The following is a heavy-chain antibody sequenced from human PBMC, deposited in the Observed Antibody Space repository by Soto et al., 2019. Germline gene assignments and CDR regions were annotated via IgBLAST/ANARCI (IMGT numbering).Heavy chain of an antibody. CDR1: GFTFSSYA. Sequence: EVQLLESGGGLVQPGGSLRLSCAASGFTFSSYAMSWVRQAPGKGLEWVSVISGSGDFTFHADSVKGRFTISRDNSKNTLYLQMNTLRAEDTAIYYCAKDEVGAVYYYYYGMDVWGQGTTVTVSS. J-gene: IGHJ6*02. D-gene: IGHD1-26*01. CDR2: ISGSGDFT. V-gene: IGHV3-23*01. CDR3: AKDEVGAVYYYYYGMDV.